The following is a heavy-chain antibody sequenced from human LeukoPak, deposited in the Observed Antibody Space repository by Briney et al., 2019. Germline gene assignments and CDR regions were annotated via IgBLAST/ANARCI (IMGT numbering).Heavy chain of an antibody. CDR1: GGSISSYY. J-gene: IGHJ3*02. D-gene: IGHD3-22*01. V-gene: IGHV4-4*09. CDR3: ARPTSLSRDSSGYYYGGAFDI. CDR2: IYTSGST. Sequence: PSETLSLTYTVSGGSISSYYWSWIRQPPGKGLEWIGYIYTSGSTNYNPSLKSRVTISVDTSKNQFSLKLSSVTAADTAVYYCARPTSLSRDSSGYYYGGAFDIWGQGTMVTVSS.